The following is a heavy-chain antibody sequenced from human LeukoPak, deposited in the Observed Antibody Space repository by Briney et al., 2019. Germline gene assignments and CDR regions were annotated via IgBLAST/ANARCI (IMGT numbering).Heavy chain of an antibody. Sequence: GASVKVSCKASGGTFSSYAISWVRQAPGQGLEWMGRIIPILGIANYAQKFQGRVTITADESTSTAYMELSSLRSEDTAVYYCARGIVGATPLTFGYWGQGTLVTVSS. CDR2: IIPILGIA. D-gene: IGHD1-26*01. V-gene: IGHV1-69*04. J-gene: IGHJ4*02. CDR3: ARGIVGATPLTFGY. CDR1: GGTFSSYA.